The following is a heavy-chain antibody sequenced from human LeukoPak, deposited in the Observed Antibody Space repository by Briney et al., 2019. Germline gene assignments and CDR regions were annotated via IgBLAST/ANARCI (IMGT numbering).Heavy chain of an antibody. CDR3: ARDYRTDY. CDR2: ISSSGSTI. D-gene: IGHD1-14*01. CDR1: GFTFSSYE. V-gene: IGHV3-48*03. Sequence: GGSLRLSRAASGFTFSSYEMNWVRQAPGKGLEWLSYISSSGSTIFYADSVKGRFTISRDNAKNSLYLQLNSLRAEDTAVYYCARDYRTDYWGQGTLVTVSS. J-gene: IGHJ4*02.